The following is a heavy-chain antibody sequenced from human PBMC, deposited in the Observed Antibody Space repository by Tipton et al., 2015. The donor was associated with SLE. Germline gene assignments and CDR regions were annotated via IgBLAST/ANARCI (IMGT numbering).Heavy chain of an antibody. V-gene: IGHV4-39*07. CDR1: GGSISSSDYY. Sequence: TLSLTCTISGGSISSSDYYWGWIRQPPGKGLEWIGSMYYRGSTYYDPSLKSRVTISFDTSQNEFSLRVRSVTAADTAAYYCARGYDPFDYWGQGTLVTVSS. J-gene: IGHJ4*02. CDR3: ARGYDPFDY. D-gene: IGHD2-2*01. CDR2: MYYRGST.